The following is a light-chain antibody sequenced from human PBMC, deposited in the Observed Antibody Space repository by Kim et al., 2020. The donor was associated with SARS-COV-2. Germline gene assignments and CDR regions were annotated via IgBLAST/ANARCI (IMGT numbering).Light chain of an antibody. CDR2: AAS. CDR3: QQSYSTPYT. CDR1: HSISNY. V-gene: IGKV1-39*01. J-gene: IGKJ2*01. Sequence: DIQMTQSPSSLSASVGDRVTITCRASHSISNYLNWYQQKSGKDPKVLIYAASSLQSGVPSRFSGSGSGTEFTFTISSLQPEDFATYYCQQSYSTPYTFGQGTKLEI.